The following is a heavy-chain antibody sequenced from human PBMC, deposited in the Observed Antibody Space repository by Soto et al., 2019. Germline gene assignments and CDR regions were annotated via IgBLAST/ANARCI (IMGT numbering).Heavy chain of an antibody. V-gene: IGHV4-34*01. J-gene: IGHJ5*02. CDR1: GGSFSGYY. CDR3: ARGGSYGYSSFNWFDP. D-gene: IGHD6-13*01. CDR2: INHSGST. Sequence: QVQLQQWGAGLLKPSETLSLTCAVYGGSFSGYYWSWIPQPPGKGLEWIGEINHSGSTNYNPSLKSRVTISVDTSKNQFSLKLSSVTAADTAVYYCARGGSYGYSSFNWFDPWGQGTLVTVSS.